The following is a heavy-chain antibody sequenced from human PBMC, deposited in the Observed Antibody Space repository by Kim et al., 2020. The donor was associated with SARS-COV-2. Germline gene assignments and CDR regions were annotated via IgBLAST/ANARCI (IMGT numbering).Heavy chain of an antibody. J-gene: IGHJ3*02. CDR1: GGSISNSY. CDR2: IYYSGST. Sequence: SETLSLTCTVSGGSISNSYWNWIRQSPGKGLEWIGYIYYSGSTNYNPSLKSRVTISVDTSKNLFSLKLSSVTAADTAGYYCARLDDAFDIWGRGTWVTVS. V-gene: IGHV4-59*08. CDR3: ARLDDAFDI.